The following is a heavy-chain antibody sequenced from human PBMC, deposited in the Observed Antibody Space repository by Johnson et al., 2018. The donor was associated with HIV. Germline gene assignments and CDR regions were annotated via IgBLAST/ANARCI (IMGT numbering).Heavy chain of an antibody. CDR2: ISWNSGSI. CDR3: AKDRVGGSYWDAFDI. J-gene: IGHJ3*02. V-gene: IGHV3-9*01. D-gene: IGHD1-26*01. Sequence: EVQLVESGGGSVQPGGSLRLSCAASGFSISNYDMHWVRQAPGKGLEWVSGISWNSGSIGYADSVKGRFTISRDNAKNSLYLQMNSLRAEDTALYYCAKDRVGGSYWDAFDIWGQGTMVTVSS. CDR1: GFSISNYD.